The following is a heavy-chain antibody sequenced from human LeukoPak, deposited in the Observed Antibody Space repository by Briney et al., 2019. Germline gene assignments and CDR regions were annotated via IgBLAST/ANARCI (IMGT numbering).Heavy chain of an antibody. CDR3: ARQKCTSTSCLTKNAFDI. J-gene: IGHJ3*02. Sequence: PSETLSLTCTVSGSISGYYWCWIRQPPGKGLEWIGYIYTSGSTNYNPSLESRVTISVDTSKNQFSLDLSPVTAADTAVYYCARQKCTSTSCLTKNAFDIWGQGTMVTVSS. D-gene: IGHD2-2*01. CDR1: GSISGYY. CDR2: IYTSGST. V-gene: IGHV4-4*09.